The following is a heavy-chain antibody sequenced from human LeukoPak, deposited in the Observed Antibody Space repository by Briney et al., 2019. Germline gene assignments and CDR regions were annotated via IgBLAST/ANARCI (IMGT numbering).Heavy chain of an antibody. Sequence: ASVKVSCKASGYTFTGYYMHWVRQAPGQGLEWMGWINPNSGGTNYAQKFQGRVTMTRDTSISTAYMELSRLRSDDTAVYYCARTGGHGGPDDAFDIWGQGTMVTVSS. J-gene: IGHJ3*02. D-gene: IGHD4-23*01. CDR3: ARTGGHGGPDDAFDI. CDR2: INPNSGGT. CDR1: GYTFTGYY. V-gene: IGHV1-2*02.